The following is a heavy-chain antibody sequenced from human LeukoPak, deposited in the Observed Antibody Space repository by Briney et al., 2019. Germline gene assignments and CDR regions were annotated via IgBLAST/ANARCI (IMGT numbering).Heavy chain of an antibody. CDR2: ISGSGGST. V-gene: IGHV3-23*01. CDR3: AKDGGSYSGGGVFDY. J-gene: IGHJ4*02. CDR1: GFTFSSYA. D-gene: IGHD1-26*01. Sequence: PGGSLRLSCAASGFTFSSYAMSWVRQAPGKGLEWVSAISGSGGSTYYADSVKGRLTISRDNSKNTLYLQMNSLRAEDTAVYYCAKDGGSYSGGGVFDYWGQGTLVTVSS.